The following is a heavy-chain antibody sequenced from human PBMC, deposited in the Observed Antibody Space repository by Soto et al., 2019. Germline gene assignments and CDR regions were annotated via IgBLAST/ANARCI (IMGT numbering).Heavy chain of an antibody. CDR1: GDSIIGIYH. CDR3: ARADNVGYYQH. J-gene: IGHJ1*01. V-gene: IGHV4-38-2*01. Sequence: SETLSLTCAVSGDSIIGIYHWAWSLQSPGRGLEWIASIYHTGTTYYTPSLESRVTISVDTSKNQFSLRLSSVTAADSAVYFCARADNVGYYQHFGQGNLVTVSS. D-gene: IGHD3-3*01. CDR2: IYHTGTT.